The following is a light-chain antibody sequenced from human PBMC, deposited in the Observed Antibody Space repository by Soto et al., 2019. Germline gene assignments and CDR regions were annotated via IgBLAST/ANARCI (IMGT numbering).Light chain of an antibody. J-gene: IGKJ1*01. CDR3: QQSNSYWT. Sequence: ASVGGRVTIRCRASETIKVYLNWYQHKPGKAPKLLIYAASTLQSGVPSRFRGSGSGTEFTLTISSLQPDDFATYYCQQSNSYWTFGQGTKVDIK. V-gene: IGKV1-9*01. CDR1: ETIKVY. CDR2: AAS.